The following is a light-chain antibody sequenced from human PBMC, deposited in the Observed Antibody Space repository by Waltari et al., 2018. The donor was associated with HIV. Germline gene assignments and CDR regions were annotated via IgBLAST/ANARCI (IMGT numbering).Light chain of an antibody. CDR1: REIKSY. CDR2: ASS. Sequence: DIQLTQSPSFMSASVGDIVTITCRASREIKSYSAWYQQRPGKAPNLLRYASSTLESGVPSRVSGSGSGTEFTLTITSLQPEDIATYFCQHLDSIPSFGAGTTV. CDR3: QHLDSIPS. V-gene: IGKV1-9*01. J-gene: IGKJ4*01.